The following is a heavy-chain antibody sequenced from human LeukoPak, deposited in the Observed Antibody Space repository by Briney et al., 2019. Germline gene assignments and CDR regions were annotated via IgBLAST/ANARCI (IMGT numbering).Heavy chain of an antibody. V-gene: IGHV3-33*01. J-gene: IGHJ4*02. D-gene: IGHD5-18*01. Sequence: GGSQRLSCAASGFTFSSYGMHWVRQAPGKGLEWVAVIWYDGSNKYYADSVKGRFTISRDNSKNTLYLQMNSLRAEDTAVYYCARVSGYSYGYTDYWGQGTLVTVSS. CDR1: GFTFSSYG. CDR2: IWYDGSNK. CDR3: ARVSGYSYGYTDY.